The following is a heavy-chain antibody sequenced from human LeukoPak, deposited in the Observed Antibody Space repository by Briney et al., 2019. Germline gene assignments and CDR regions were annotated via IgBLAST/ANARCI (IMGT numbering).Heavy chain of an antibody. CDR2: IYYSGST. D-gene: IGHD3-22*01. CDR1: GGSVSSSSYY. V-gene: IGHV4-39*01. Sequence: PSETLSLTCTVSGGSVSSSSYYWGWIRQPPGKGMEWIGSIYYSGSTYYNPSLKSPVTISVDTSENQFSLKLRSVTAADTAVYYCARQSPYYGSSGYYPQLMDVWGKGTTVTISS. J-gene: IGHJ6*03. CDR3: ARQSPYYGSSGYYPQLMDV.